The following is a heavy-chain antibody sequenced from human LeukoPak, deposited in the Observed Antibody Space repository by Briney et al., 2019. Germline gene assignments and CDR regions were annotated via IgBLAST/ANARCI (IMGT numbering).Heavy chain of an antibody. CDR3: ARVEVNGDRLLFDY. CDR1: GYTFTSYD. Sequence: GASVKVSCKASGYTFTSYDINWVRRATGQGLEWMGWMNPNSGNTGYAQKFQGRVTMTRNTSISTAYMELSSLRSEDTAVYYCARVEVNGDRLLFDYWGQGTLVTVSS. J-gene: IGHJ4*02. V-gene: IGHV1-8*01. D-gene: IGHD4-17*01. CDR2: MNPNSGNT.